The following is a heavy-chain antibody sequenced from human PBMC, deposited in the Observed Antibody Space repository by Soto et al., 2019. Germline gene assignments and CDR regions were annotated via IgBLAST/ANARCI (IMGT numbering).Heavy chain of an antibody. CDR3: AREFLYGSGSERGYYYYGMDV. D-gene: IGHD3-10*01. J-gene: IGHJ6*02. CDR1: GYTFTGYY. CDR2: INPNSGGT. V-gene: IGHV1-2*04. Sequence: GASVKVSCKASGYTFTGYYMHWVRQAPGQGLEWMGWINPNSGGTNYAQKFQGWVTMTRDTSISTAYMELSRLRSDDTAVYYCAREFLYGSGSERGYYYYGMDVWGQGTTVTVSS.